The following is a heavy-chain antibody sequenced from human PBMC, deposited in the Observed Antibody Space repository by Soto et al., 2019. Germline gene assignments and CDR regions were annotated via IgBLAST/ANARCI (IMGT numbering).Heavy chain of an antibody. Sequence: QVQLQESGPGLVKPSQTLSLTCTVSGGSISGGVYYWSWIRQPPGKGLEWIGYIFDSGSTYYNPSIKRRVTISVDTSKNQFSLRLSSVTAADTAVYYCAREIIPLTTDWYFDLWGRGTLVTVSS. V-gene: IGHV4-30-4*01. CDR1: GGSISGGVYY. J-gene: IGHJ2*01. CDR2: IFDSGST. D-gene: IGHD4-17*01. CDR3: AREIIPLTTDWYFDL.